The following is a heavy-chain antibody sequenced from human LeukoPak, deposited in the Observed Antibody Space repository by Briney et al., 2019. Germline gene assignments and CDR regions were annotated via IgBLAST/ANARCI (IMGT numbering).Heavy chain of an antibody. CDR1: GYTFTSYG. CDR2: ISAYNGNT. D-gene: IGHD2-15*01. Sequence: ASVKVSCKASGYTFTSYGISWVRQAPGQGLEWMGWISAYNGNTNYAQKLQGRVTMTTDTSTSTAYMELSSLRSEDTAVYYCATLEDHLGYARSGWFDPWGQGTLVTVSS. V-gene: IGHV1-18*01. J-gene: IGHJ5*02. CDR3: ATLEDHLGYARSGWFDP.